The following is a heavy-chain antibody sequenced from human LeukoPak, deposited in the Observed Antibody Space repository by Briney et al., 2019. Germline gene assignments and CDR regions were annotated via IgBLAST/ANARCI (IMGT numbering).Heavy chain of an antibody. D-gene: IGHD2-8*02. CDR3: ARGYCTGDTCGAGWFDP. Sequence: SETLSLTCAVYGGSFSGYYWSWIRQPPGKGLEWIGEINHSGSTNYNPSLKSRVTISVDTSKNQFSLKLNSVTAADTAVYYCARGYCTGDTCGAGWFDPWGQGTLVTVSS. V-gene: IGHV4-34*01. CDR1: GGSFSGYY. J-gene: IGHJ5*02. CDR2: INHSGST.